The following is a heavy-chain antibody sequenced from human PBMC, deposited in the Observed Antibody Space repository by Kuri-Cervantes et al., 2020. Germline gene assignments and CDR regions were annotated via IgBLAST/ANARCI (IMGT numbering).Heavy chain of an antibody. D-gene: IGHD2-15*01. CDR2: IGTAGDT. V-gene: IGHV3-13*01. J-gene: IGHJ4*02. CDR3: ARGGYCSGGSCYEIDY. CDR1: GFTLSSYD. Sequence: GGSLRLSCAASGFTLSSYDMRWVRQATGKGLEWVSAIGTAGDTYYPGSVKGRFTISRENAKNSLYLQMNSLRAGDTAVYYCARGGYCSGGSCYEIDYWGQGTLVTVSS.